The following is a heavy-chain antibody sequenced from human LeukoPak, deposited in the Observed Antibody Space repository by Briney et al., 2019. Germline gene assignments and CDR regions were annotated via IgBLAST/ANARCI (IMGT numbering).Heavy chain of an antibody. Sequence: PSETLSLTCAVYGGSFSGYYWSWIRQPPGKGLEWIGEINHSGSTNYNPSLKSRVTISVDTSKNQFSLKLSSVTAADTAVYYCARDMRWGRNDAFDIWGQGTMVTVSS. CDR1: GGSFSGYY. V-gene: IGHV4-34*01. J-gene: IGHJ3*02. CDR3: ARDMRWGRNDAFDI. D-gene: IGHD4-23*01. CDR2: INHSGST.